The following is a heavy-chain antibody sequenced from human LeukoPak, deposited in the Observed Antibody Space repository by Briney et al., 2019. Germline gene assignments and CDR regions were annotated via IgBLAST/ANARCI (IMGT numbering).Heavy chain of an antibody. CDR1: GYTFTGYY. Sequence: ASVKVSCKASGYTFTGYYMHWVRQAPGEGLEWMGWINPNSGGTKYAQKFQGRGTMTRDTSINTAYMEVRRLTSHDTAVYYCARESGTLAVAGDAVDIWGQGTMVTVSS. J-gene: IGHJ3*02. CDR3: ARESGTLAVAGDAVDI. V-gene: IGHV1-2*02. D-gene: IGHD6-19*01. CDR2: INPNSGGT.